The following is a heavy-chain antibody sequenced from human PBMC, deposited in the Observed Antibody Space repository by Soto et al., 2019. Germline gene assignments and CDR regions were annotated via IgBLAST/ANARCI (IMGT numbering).Heavy chain of an antibody. CDR1: GGSISSYY. V-gene: IGHV4-59*01. CDR3: ARASVGDAFDI. CDR2: IYYSGST. D-gene: IGHD1-26*01. J-gene: IGHJ3*02. Sequence: SETLSLTCTVSGGSISSYYWSWIRQPPGKGLEWIGYIYYSGSTNYNPSLKSRVTISVDTSKNQFSLKLSSVTAADTAVYYCARASVGDAFDIWGQGTMVTVSS.